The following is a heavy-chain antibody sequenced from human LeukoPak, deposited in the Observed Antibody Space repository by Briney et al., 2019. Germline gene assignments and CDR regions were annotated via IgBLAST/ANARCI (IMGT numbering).Heavy chain of an antibody. Sequence: GGSLILSCAASGFTFDDYGMHWVRQAPGKGLEWVSLISGDGGSTYYANSVKGRFTISRDNSKNSLFLQMNSLRTEDTALYYCAKDIHDRGYADYWGQGTLVTVSS. J-gene: IGHJ4*02. CDR2: ISGDGGST. CDR3: AKDIHDRGYADY. CDR1: GFTFDDYG. V-gene: IGHV3-43*02. D-gene: IGHD3-22*01.